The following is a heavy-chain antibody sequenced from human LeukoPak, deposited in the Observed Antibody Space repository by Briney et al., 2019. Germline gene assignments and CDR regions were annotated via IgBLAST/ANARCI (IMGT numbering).Heavy chain of an antibody. J-gene: IGHJ6*02. CDR3: ARGGIYYFYGMDV. Sequence: GSLRLSCTASGFSFNSYWMSWVRQAPGKGLEWVANIKQDGSEKYYVDSLKGRFTISRDNTKDSLYLQMNSLRAEDTAVYYCARGGIYYFYGMDVWGQGTTVTVSS. V-gene: IGHV3-7*03. CDR1: GFSFNSYW. CDR2: IKQDGSEK. D-gene: IGHD3-10*01.